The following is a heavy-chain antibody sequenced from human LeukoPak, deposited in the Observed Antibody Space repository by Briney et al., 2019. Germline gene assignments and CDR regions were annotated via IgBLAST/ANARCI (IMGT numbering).Heavy chain of an antibody. CDR2: IYYSGIT. V-gene: IGHV4-39*01. Sequence: SETLSLTCTVSGDSIITSSYYWGWIRQPPGKGLEWLGSIYYSGITHYNPSLKRRVTIYVDTSRNQFSLHLYSVTAADTAVFYCARSDYYDYRQIDILGQGTLVTVSS. D-gene: IGHD3-22*01. J-gene: IGHJ4*02. CDR1: GDSIITSSYY. CDR3: ARSDYYDYRQIDI.